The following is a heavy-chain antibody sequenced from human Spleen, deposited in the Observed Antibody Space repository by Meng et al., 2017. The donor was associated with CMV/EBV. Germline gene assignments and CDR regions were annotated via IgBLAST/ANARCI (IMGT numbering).Heavy chain of an antibody. V-gene: IGHV1-2*02. D-gene: IGHD1-26*01. J-gene: IGHJ4*02. CDR3: ARAGVGAASAFDY. CDR1: GYTFTDYY. Sequence: ASVKVSCKASGYTFTDYYILWVRQAPGQGLEWMGWVNPNSGGTNYAQNFQGRVTMTRDTSINTVYMELSSLRSDDTAVYYCARAGVGAASAFDYWGQGTLVTVSS. CDR2: VNPNSGGT.